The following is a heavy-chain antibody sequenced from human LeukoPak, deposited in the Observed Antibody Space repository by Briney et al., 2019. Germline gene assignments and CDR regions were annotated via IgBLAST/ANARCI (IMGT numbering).Heavy chain of an antibody. Sequence: GGTLRLSCAASGFTFSRFGMHWVRQAPGKGLECVAVIWFDGSNKYYGDSVKGRFTISRDNSKNTVYLQMNSLRVEDTAVYYCARDDAPNDYWGRGTLVTVSS. CDR2: IWFDGSNK. J-gene: IGHJ4*02. D-gene: IGHD2-2*01. V-gene: IGHV3-33*01. CDR1: GFTFSRFG. CDR3: ARDDAPNDY.